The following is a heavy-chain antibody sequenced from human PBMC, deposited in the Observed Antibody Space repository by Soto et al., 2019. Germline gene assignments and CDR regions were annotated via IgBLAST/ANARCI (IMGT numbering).Heavy chain of an antibody. CDR3: AKELYYYDSSAFDY. Sequence: QVQLVESGGGVVQPGRSLRLSCAASGFIFSSYGMHWVRQAPGKGLEWVAVISFDGSNKYYADSVKGRFTISRDNSKNTLYLQMNSLRAEDTAVYYCAKELYYYDSSAFDYWGQGILVTVSS. CDR1: GFIFSSYG. V-gene: IGHV3-30*18. J-gene: IGHJ4*02. D-gene: IGHD3-22*01. CDR2: ISFDGSNK.